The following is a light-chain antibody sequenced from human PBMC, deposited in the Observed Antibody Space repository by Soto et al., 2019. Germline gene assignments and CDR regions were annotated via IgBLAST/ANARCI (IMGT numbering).Light chain of an antibody. Sequence: DIQMTQSPSTLSASVGDRVTITCRASQSITSWLAWYQQRPGKAPKLLIYKASSLESGVPSRFSGSGSGTEFTLTLSTLHPDDFTTYYCQQYDSHPYTFGQRTKLEIK. CDR2: KAS. CDR3: QQYDSHPYT. CDR1: QSITSW. J-gene: IGKJ2*01. V-gene: IGKV1-5*03.